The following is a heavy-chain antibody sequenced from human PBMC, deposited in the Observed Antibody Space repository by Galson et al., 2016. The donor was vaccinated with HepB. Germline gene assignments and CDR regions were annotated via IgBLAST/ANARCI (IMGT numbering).Heavy chain of an antibody. CDR2: IWYDGSNK. Sequence: SLRLSCAASGFTFSSYGMHWVRQAPGKGLEWVAVIWYDGSNKDYADSVKGRFTISRDNSKNTLFLQMNSLRAEDTAVYYCAREKDSSSWYNFDYWGQGTLVTVSS. V-gene: IGHV3-33*01. CDR1: GFTFSSYG. J-gene: IGHJ4*02. CDR3: AREKDSSSWYNFDY. D-gene: IGHD6-13*01.